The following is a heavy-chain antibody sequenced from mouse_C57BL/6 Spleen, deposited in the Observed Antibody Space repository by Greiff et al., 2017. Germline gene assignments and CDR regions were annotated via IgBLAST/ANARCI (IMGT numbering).Heavy chain of an antibody. Sequence: QVQLQQPGAELVMPGASVKLSCKASGYTFTSYWMHWVKQRPGQGLEWIGEIDPSDSYTNYNQKFKGKSTLTVDKSSSTAYMQLSSLTSEDSAVYYCARKGAYYSNYVGFAYWGQGTLVTVSA. CDR3: ARKGAYYSNYVGFAY. V-gene: IGHV1-69*01. CDR2: IDPSDSYT. J-gene: IGHJ3*01. CDR1: GYTFTSYW. D-gene: IGHD2-5*01.